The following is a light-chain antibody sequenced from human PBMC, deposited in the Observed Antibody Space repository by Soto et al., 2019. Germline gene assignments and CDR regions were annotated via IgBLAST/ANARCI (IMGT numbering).Light chain of an antibody. CDR1: SNDVGGYNY. Sequence: QSVLTQPPSASGSPVQSVTISCTGTSNDVGGYNYVSWYQQNPGKAPKLMIYEVSNRPSGVPHRFSGSKSGNTASLTVSGLQPEDEADYYCSSYAGSYHPWVFGGGTKVTVL. CDR2: EVS. J-gene: IGLJ3*02. CDR3: SSYAGSYHPWV. V-gene: IGLV2-8*01.